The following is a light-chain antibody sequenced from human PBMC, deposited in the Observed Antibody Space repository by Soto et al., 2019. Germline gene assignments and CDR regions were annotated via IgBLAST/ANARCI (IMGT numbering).Light chain of an antibody. J-gene: IGKJ5*01. CDR2: SAS. V-gene: IGKV1-12*01. CDR3: QQAKSFPIT. CDR1: QDIGNW. Sequence: QVTQSPPSMAASVGDRVTITCRASQDIGNWMTWYQQKPGKAPKLLIYSASTLVRGVPSRFSGSGSGTEFTLSISGLQPEDSLTYYCQQAKSFPITFGQGTRLEIK.